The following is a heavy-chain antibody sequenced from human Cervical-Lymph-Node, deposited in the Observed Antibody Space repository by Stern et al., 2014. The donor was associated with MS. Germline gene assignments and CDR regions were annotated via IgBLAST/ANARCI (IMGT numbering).Heavy chain of an antibody. CDR3: AGAVRFLEWV. V-gene: IGHV4-4*02. CDR1: GASISSSIW. CDR2: IHHSGNN. D-gene: IGHD3-3*01. J-gene: IGHJ6*02. Sequence: QVQLQESGPGLVKPSGTLSLTCAVSGASISSSIWWSWVRQPPGKGLEWIGEIHHSGNNNYNPSLKSRVTMSVDKSKHPFSLNLRSGTAADTAVYFCAGAVRFLEWVGGQGTTVIVSS.